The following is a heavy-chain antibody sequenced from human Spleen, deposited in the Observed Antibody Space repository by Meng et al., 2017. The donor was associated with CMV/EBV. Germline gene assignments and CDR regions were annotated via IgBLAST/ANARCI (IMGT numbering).Heavy chain of an antibody. CDR2: ISTSGGST. J-gene: IGHJ6*02. Sequence: GESLKISCAASGFTFSSNDMHWVRQTTGKGLEWVSVISTSGGSTYYADSVKGRFTISGDNSKNTLYLQMNSLRAEDTAVYYCARATPTTIFGVVRGGNRNLDYYYGMDVWGQGTTVTVSS. CDR3: ARATPTTIFGVVRGGNRNLDYYYGMDV. V-gene: IGHV3-53*01. CDR1: GFTFSSND. D-gene: IGHD3-3*01.